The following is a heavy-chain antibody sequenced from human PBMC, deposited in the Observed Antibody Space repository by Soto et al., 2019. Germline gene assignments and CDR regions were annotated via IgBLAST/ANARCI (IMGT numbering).Heavy chain of an antibody. J-gene: IGHJ6*02. V-gene: IGHV4-61*01. Sequence: SETLSLTCTVSGGSVSSGSYYWSWIRQPPGKGLEWIGYIYYSGGTNYNPSLKSRVTISVDTSKNQFSLKLSSVTAADTAVYYCARDPLLYYYDSSGYRPLGMDVWGQGTTVTVSS. CDR1: GGSVSSGSYY. CDR2: IYYSGGT. D-gene: IGHD3-22*01. CDR3: ARDPLLYYYDSSGYRPLGMDV.